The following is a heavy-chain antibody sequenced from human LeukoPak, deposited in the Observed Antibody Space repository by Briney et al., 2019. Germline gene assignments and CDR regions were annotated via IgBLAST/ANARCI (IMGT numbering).Heavy chain of an antibody. Sequence: ASVKVSCKASGYTFINYGISWVRQAPGQGLEWMGWISAYNGNTNYAQKLQGRVTMTTDTSTSTAYMELRSLRSDDTAVYYCARDYSLNMVRGVIDNYYGMDVWGQGTTVTVSS. D-gene: IGHD3-10*01. J-gene: IGHJ6*02. CDR2: ISAYNGNT. CDR1: GYTFINYG. V-gene: IGHV1-18*01. CDR3: ARDYSLNMVRGVIDNYYGMDV.